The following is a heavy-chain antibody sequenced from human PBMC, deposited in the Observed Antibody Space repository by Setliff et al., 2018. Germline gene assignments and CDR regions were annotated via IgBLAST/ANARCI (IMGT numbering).Heavy chain of an antibody. V-gene: IGHV1-18*01. J-gene: IGHJ4*02. CDR3: ARGVGAMGDY. D-gene: IGHD1-26*01. CDR2: ISTYNGNT. CDR1: GYTFISYS. Sequence: ASVKVSCKASGYTFISYSINWVRQAPGQGLEWMGWISTYNGNTNYAQKLQGRVTMTRDTSTSTFYMELSSLRSEDTAVYYCARGVGAMGDYWGQGTLVTVSS.